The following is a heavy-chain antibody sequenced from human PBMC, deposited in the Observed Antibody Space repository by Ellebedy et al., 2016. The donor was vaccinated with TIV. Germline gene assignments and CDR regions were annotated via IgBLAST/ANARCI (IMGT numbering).Heavy chain of an antibody. V-gene: IGHV3-7*01. CDR2: INQAGSEQ. CDR3: ATDGSYGDYRSPTHAFVM. CDR1: GFTFSSYW. Sequence: GGSLRLSCAASGFTFSSYWMTWVRQAPGKGLEWVANINQAGSEQYYVDSVQGRFTISRDNARNSLNLQMNSVRAEDAAVYYCATDGSYGDYRSPTHAFVMWGQGTMVIVSS. J-gene: IGHJ3*02. D-gene: IGHD4-17*01.